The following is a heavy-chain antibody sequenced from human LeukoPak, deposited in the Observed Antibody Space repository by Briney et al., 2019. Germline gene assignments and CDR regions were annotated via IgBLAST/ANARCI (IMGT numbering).Heavy chain of an antibody. CDR2: ISDRGGST. J-gene: IGHJ4*02. V-gene: IGHV3-23*01. D-gene: IGHD6-19*01. Sequence: WARQAPGKGLEWVSGISDRGGSTYYADSVKGRFTISRDNSKNTLYLQMNSLRAEDTAVYYCAKHPGYSSGWFYFDYWGQGTLVTVSS. CDR3: AKHPGYSSGWFYFDY.